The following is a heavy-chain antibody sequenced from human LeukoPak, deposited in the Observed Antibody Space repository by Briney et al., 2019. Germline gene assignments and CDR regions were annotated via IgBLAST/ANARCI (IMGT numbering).Heavy chain of an antibody. Sequence: GGSLRLSCAASGFTFSDYYMSWIRQAPGKGLEWVSVIYSNDNTYYADSVKGRFTISRDNSKNTLYLQMNSLRAEDTAVYYCARVGEGAAKDWGQGTLVTVSS. V-gene: IGHV3-53*01. CDR1: GFTFSDYY. D-gene: IGHD1-26*01. CDR3: ARVGEGAAKD. CDR2: IYSNDNT. J-gene: IGHJ4*02.